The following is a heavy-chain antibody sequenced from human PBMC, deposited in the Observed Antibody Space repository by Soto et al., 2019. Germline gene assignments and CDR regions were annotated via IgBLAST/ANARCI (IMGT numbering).Heavy chain of an antibody. J-gene: IGHJ4*02. CDR1: GGSISSYY. CDR3: ARAYHPVRIAAAGTSDFDY. CDR2: IYYSGST. Sequence: QVQLQESGPGLVKPSETLSLTCTVSGGSISSYYWSWIRQPPGKGLEWIGYIYYSGSTNYNPSLKSRVTLSVDTSKNQFSLKLSSVTAADTAVYYCARAYHPVRIAAAGTSDFDYWGQGTLVTVSS. D-gene: IGHD6-13*01. V-gene: IGHV4-59*01.